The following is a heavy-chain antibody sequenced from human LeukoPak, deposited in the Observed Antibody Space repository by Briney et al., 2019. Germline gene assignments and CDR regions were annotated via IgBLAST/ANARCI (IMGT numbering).Heavy chain of an antibody. V-gene: IGHV6-1*01. CDR2: TNYRSKWYN. D-gene: IGHD6-19*01. CDR3: ARGSSGSFDY. Sequence: SQTLSLTCDISGDSVSGNIVAWNWIRQSPSRGLEWLGRTNYRSKWYNDYAVSVRGRITIDPDTSKNRFSLQLDSVTPEDTAVYYCARGSSGSFDYWGQGTLVTVSS. J-gene: IGHJ4*02. CDR1: GDSVSGNIVA.